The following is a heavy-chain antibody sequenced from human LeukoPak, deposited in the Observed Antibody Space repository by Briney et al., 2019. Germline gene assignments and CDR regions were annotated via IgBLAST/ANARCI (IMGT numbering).Heavy chain of an antibody. V-gene: IGHV4-39*01. CDR1: GGSISSNTYY. CDR3: ARHRGCSGGTCYRYFDY. D-gene: IGHD2-15*01. J-gene: IGHJ4*02. CDR2: IYYSGST. Sequence: PSETLSLTCTVSGGSISSNTYYWGWIRQPPGKGLEWIGSIYYSGSTYYNPSLKSRATISVDTSTNQFSLKLTSLTAADTAVYYCARHRGCSGGTCYRYFDYWGQGTLVTVSS.